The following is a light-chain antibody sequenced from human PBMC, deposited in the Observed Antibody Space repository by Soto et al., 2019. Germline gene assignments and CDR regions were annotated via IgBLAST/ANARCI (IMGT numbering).Light chain of an antibody. V-gene: IGKV3D-20*02. CDR1: QSXSSSY. J-gene: IGKJ5*01. CDR3: QQRSNSIT. CDR2: CAS. Sequence: EIVLTHSPGTLSLSPGERSTLSCRASQSXSSSYLALYQQKPGQAPWLXNSCASIRATGIPDRFSGSGSGTDFTITISSLEPEDVEIYYCQQRSNSITFGQGTRLEIK.